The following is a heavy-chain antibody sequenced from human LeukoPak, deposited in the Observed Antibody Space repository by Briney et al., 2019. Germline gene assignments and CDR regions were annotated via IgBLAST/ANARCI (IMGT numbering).Heavy chain of an antibody. CDR2: ISYDGTKK. D-gene: IGHD6-19*01. CDR1: GFSFHSYG. Sequence: GGSLRPSCAASGFSFHSYGMHWVRQAPGKGLEWVATISYDGTKKYYADSVKGRFTISRDNSRSTLDLQMRSLTTEDTAVYYCAKDIWERLVLGYYGMDVWGQGTTVIVSS. V-gene: IGHV3-30*18. J-gene: IGHJ6*02. CDR3: AKDIWERLVLGYYGMDV.